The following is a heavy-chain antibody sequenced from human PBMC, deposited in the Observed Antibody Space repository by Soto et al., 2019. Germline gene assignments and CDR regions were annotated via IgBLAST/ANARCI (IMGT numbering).Heavy chain of an antibody. CDR2: INNDGSDT. J-gene: IGHJ4*02. Sequence: CVRRIRQAPGKGLVWVSGINNDGSDTRYADSVKGRFTVSRDNAKNTVFLQMSSLRADDTGVYYCARDFKDLGWGQGTLVTVSS. CDR1: C. V-gene: IGHV3-74*01. CDR3: ARDFKDLG.